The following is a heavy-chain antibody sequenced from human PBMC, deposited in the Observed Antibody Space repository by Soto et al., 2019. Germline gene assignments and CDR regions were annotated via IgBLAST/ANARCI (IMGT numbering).Heavy chain of an antibody. J-gene: IGHJ6*02. V-gene: IGHV1-18*01. CDR3: ARGLTGYDSYGMDV. CDR2: ITIYNGNT. CDR1: GYTFTSYG. D-gene: IGHD3-9*01. Sequence: QVQLVQSGAEVKKPGASAKVSCKASGYTFTSYGISWVRQAPGQGLEWMGWITIYNGNTNYAQKLQGRVTMTTDTSTRTAYMELRSLRSDDTAVYYCARGLTGYDSYGMDVWGQGTTVTVSS.